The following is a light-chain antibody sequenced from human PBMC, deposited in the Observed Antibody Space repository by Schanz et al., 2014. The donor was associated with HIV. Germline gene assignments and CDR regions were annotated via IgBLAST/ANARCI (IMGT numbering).Light chain of an antibody. V-gene: IGLV2-14*03. Sequence: QSALTQPASVSGSPGQSITISCTGTSSDVGADNSVSWYQQHPGRAPRLLVYDVTYRPSGVSNRFSGSKSGNTASLTISGLQAEDEADYYCSSYTSSSTWVFGGGTKVTVL. CDR2: DVT. CDR3: SSYTSSSTWV. J-gene: IGLJ3*02. CDR1: SSDVGADNS.